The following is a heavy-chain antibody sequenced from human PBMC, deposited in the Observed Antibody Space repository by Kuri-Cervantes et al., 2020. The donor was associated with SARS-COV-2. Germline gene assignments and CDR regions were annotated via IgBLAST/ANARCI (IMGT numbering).Heavy chain of an antibody. CDR2: IYYSGST. V-gene: IGHV4-59*12. J-gene: IGHJ4*02. Sequence: SETLSLTCTVSGGPISSYYWSWIRQPPGKGLEWIGYIYYSGSTNYNPSLKSRVTISVDTSKNQFSLKLSSVTAADTAVYYCARGIAAAGTPSVKGGYFDYWAREPWSPSPQ. D-gene: IGHD6-13*01. CDR3: ARGIAAAGTPSVKGGYFDY. CDR1: GGPISSYY.